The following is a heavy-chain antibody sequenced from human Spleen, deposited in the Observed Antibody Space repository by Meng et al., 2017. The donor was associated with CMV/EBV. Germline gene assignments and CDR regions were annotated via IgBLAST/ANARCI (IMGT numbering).Heavy chain of an antibody. J-gene: IGHJ6*02. D-gene: IGHD3-3*01. V-gene: IGHV1-8*03. CDR2: MNPNSGNT. CDR3: ARVGVDFWSGYYWPYYYYGMDV. CDR1: YD. Sequence: YDINWVRQATGQGLEWMGWMNPNSGNTGYAQKFQGRVTITRNTSISTAYMELSSLRSEDTAVYYCARVGVDFWSGYYWPYYYYGMDVWGQGTTVTVSS.